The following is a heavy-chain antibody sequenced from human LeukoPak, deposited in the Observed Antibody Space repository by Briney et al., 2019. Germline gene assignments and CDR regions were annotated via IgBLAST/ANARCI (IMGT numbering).Heavy chain of an antibody. J-gene: IGHJ6*02. D-gene: IGHD4-17*01. CDR3: ARPGYGDYGMDV. Sequence: SETLSLTCTVSGGSISSYYWSWIRQPPGKGLEWIGYIYYSGSTNYNPSLKSRVTISVDTSKNQFSLKLSSVTAADTAVYYCARPGYGDYGMDVWGQGTTVTVPS. V-gene: IGHV4-59*08. CDR2: IYYSGST. CDR1: GGSISSYY.